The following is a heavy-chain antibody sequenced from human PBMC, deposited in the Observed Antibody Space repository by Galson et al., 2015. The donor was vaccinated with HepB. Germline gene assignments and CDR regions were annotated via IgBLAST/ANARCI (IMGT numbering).Heavy chain of an antibody. CDR2: ISANSGNT. J-gene: IGHJ4*02. CDR1: GYTFTTNG. D-gene: IGHD4-11*01. Sequence: SVKVSCKASGYTFTTNGISWVRQAPGQGLEWMGWISANSGNTKYAQNLQGRVTLTRDTSTSTAYLELRSLRSDDAAVYYCAKDDSYYDFDSWGQGTLVTVSS. CDR3: AKDDSYYDFDS. V-gene: IGHV1-18*04.